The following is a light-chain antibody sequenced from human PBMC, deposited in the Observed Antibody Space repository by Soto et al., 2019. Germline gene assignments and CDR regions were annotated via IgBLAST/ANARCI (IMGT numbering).Light chain of an antibody. CDR2: GAA. CDR3: QQYHNWPA. V-gene: IGKV3-15*01. CDR1: QSVFSS. Sequence: EIVMTQSPATLSVSPGERATLSCRASQSVFSSLAWYQQKPGQAPSLLIYGAATRATGIPARFSGSGSGTELTLTISSLQSEEFAVYYCQQYHNWPAFGQGTKVDSK. J-gene: IGKJ1*01.